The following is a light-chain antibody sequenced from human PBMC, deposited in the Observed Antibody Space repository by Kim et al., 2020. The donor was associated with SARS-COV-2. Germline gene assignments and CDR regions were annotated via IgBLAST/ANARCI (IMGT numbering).Light chain of an antibody. CDR3: QVWDSSSDHWV. Sequence: PGKTARITCGGKNIGSKSVHWYQQKPGQAPVLVIYYDSDRPSGIPERFSGANSGNTATLTISRVEAGDEADYYCQVWDSSSDHWVFSGGTQLTVL. J-gene: IGLJ3*02. CDR1: NIGSKS. CDR2: YDS. V-gene: IGLV3-21*04.